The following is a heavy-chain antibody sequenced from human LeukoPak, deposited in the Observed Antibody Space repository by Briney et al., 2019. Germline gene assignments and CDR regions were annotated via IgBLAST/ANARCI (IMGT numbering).Heavy chain of an antibody. Sequence: GGSLRLSCAASGFTFTTFGIHWVRQAPGKGLEWVAAVSPHGDIEYYTDSVKGRFTISRDNSKNMIYLQMNSLRGEDSAVYYCAKINNNDDYWGQGNLVTVSS. V-gene: IGHV3-30*18. D-gene: IGHD1/OR15-1a*01. CDR3: AKINNNDDY. CDR1: GFTFTTFG. J-gene: IGHJ4*02. CDR2: VSPHGDIE.